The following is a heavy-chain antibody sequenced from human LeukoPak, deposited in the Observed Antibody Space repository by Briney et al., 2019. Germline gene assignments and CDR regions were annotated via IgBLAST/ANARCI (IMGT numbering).Heavy chain of an antibody. V-gene: IGHV3-23*01. CDR1: GFNFSIYP. Sequence: GGSLRLSCTTSGFNFSIYPMTWVRQAPGKGLEWVSAISGSGGSTYYADSVKGRFTISRDNSKNTLYLQMNSLRAEDTAVYYCAKDLSPPLIPREYYYMDVWGKGTTVTVSS. J-gene: IGHJ6*03. CDR3: AKDLSPPLIPREYYYMDV. D-gene: IGHD3-16*01. CDR2: ISGSGGST.